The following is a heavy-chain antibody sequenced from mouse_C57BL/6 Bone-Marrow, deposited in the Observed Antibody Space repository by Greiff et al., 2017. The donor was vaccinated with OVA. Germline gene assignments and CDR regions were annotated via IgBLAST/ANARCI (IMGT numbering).Heavy chain of an antibody. CDR3: ASAVFAY. CDR2: IDPSDSYT. V-gene: IGHV1-50*01. Sequence: QVQLQQPGAELVKPGASVKLSCKASGYTFTSYWMQWVKQRPGQGLEWIGEIDPSDSYTNYNQKFKGKATLTVDTSSSTAYTQLNSLTSEDSAVYDCASAVFAYWGQGTLVTVSA. J-gene: IGHJ3*01. CDR1: GYTFTSYW.